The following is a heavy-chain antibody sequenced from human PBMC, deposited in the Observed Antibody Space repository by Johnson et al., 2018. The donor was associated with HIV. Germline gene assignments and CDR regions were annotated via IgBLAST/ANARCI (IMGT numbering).Heavy chain of an antibody. J-gene: IGHJ3*02. D-gene: IGHD1-1*01. V-gene: IGHV3-9*01. CDR2: ISWNSGSI. Sequence: EWVFGISWNSGSIGYADSVKGRFTISRDNAKNSLYLQMTSLRAEDTAVYYCARRYTVDAFDIWGQGTMVTVSS. CDR3: ARRYTVDAFDI.